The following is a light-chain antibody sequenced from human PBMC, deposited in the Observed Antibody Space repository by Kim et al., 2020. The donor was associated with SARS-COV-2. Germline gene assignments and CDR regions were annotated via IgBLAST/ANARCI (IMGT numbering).Light chain of an antibody. Sequence: VTISGSGTSSNIGAGYDVHWYQQLPGTAPKLLIYANTNRPSGVPDRFSGSKSGTSASLAITGLQAEDEADYYCQAYDTSLSGHVLFGGGTQLTVL. CDR1: SSNIGAGYD. V-gene: IGLV1-40*01. CDR2: ANT. CDR3: QAYDTSLSGHVL. J-gene: IGLJ2*01.